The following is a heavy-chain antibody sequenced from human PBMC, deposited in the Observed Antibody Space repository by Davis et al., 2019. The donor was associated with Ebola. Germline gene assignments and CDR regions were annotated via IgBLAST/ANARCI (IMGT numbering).Heavy chain of an antibody. V-gene: IGHV1-69*13. CDR3: ARGGGGDSSGFQSWFDP. Sequence: SVKVSCKASGGTFTSYAISWVRQAPEQGLEWMGGIIPLFGTANYAQKFQDRVTITADESTSTSYMELNSLRSDDTAVYYCARGGGGDSSGFQSWFDPWGQGTLVTVSS. D-gene: IGHD3-22*01. J-gene: IGHJ5*02. CDR2: IIPLFGTA. CDR1: GGTFTSYA.